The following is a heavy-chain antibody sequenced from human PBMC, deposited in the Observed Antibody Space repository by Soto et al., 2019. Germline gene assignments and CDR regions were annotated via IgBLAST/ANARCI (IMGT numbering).Heavy chain of an antibody. V-gene: IGHV6-1*01. Sequence: SPSLSLTCGISGDSVSSNTAAWNWFRQSPSRGLEWLGRTYYRSKWYNDYAVSVKSRITINPDTSKNQYSLHLNPVTPGDTALYYCVRDVGFDFDYWGLGTLVTVSS. D-gene: IGHD1-26*01. CDR2: TYYRSKWYN. CDR3: VRDVGFDFDY. J-gene: IGHJ4*02. CDR1: GDSVSSNTAA.